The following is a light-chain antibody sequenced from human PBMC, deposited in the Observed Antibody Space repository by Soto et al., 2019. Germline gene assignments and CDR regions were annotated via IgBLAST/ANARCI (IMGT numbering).Light chain of an antibody. CDR3: QLYGISPH. Sequence: EIVLTQSPCTLSLSPGERPTLSCKTSQSSGSNFLAWYQHKPGQAPRLLIYASSNRATGIPDRFSGSASGTDYTLTINRLEPEDFAVYYCQLYGISPHFGQGTRLEIK. V-gene: IGKV3-20*01. CDR2: ASS. CDR1: QSSGSNF. J-gene: IGKJ5*01.